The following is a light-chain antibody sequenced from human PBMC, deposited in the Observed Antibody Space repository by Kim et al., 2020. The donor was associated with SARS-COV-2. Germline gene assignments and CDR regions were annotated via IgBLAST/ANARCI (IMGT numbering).Light chain of an antibody. V-gene: IGLV2-14*04. CDR2: DVP. CDR3: SSYTSRSTYV. CDR1: TSDVGGFNY. J-gene: IGLJ1*01. Sequence: GQAVTISLTGTTSDVGGFNYFSLSQQHPGKAPKLIIYDVPKRPSGVSNRFSGSKSGNMASLTISGLQVEDDAYYYCSSYTSRSTYVFGTGTKVTVL.